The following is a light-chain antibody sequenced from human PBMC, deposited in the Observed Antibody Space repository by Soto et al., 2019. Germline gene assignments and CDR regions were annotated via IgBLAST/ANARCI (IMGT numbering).Light chain of an antibody. CDR1: QNINSH. CDR2: AAS. V-gene: IGKV1-39*01. J-gene: IGKJ1*01. Sequence: STLSASVGDRVTITCRASQNINSHLNWYQQKAGKTPQLLIHAASSLQSGVPLRFSGSGSGTDYTLTISGLQPEDSATYYCQQSSTTWTFGQGTKVDIK. CDR3: QQSSTTWT.